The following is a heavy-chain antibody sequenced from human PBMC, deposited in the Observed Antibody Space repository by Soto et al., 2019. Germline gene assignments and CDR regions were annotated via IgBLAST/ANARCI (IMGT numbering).Heavy chain of an antibody. V-gene: IGHV3-30*18. J-gene: IGHJ4*02. CDR2: ITDDGLRK. CDR1: GFTFSNYG. D-gene: IGHD1-26*01. CDR3: AKPDNSGSHHLDC. Sequence: QVQLVESGGGVVQPGRSLRLSCAASGFTFSNYGMHWVRQAPGKGLEWVAVITDDGLRKHYADSVKDRSTISRDISRNTRYLQMNSLKDEDPAVYYCAKPDNSGSHHLDCWGQGTLVTVTS.